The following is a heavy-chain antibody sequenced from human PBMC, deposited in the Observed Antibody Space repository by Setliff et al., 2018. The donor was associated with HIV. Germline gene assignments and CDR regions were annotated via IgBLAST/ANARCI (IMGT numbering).Heavy chain of an antibody. V-gene: IGHV3-74*01. J-gene: IGHJ4*02. CDR1: GFTFDRYW. CDR3: HSGYDTEEQSYFDY. CDR2: VNSDGSSK. Sequence: GSLRLSCAASGFTFDRYWMHWARQAPGKGLVWVSRVNSDGSSKTYADSVKDRFTISRDNAKNTLYLQMNSLRAEDTGVYYCHSGYDTEEQSYFDYWGQGTLVTVSS. D-gene: IGHD5-12*01.